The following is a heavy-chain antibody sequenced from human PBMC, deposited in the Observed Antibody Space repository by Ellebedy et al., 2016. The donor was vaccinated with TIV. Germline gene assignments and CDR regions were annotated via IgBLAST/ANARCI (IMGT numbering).Heavy chain of an antibody. V-gene: IGHV3-7*01. D-gene: IGHD5-12*01. CDR3: ARDRGYDTFDY. CDR2: TKEDGSEK. J-gene: IGHJ4*02. CDR1: GFPFSSFW. Sequence: GESLKISCAASGFPFSSFWMSWVRQAPGKGLEWVANTKEDGSEKYYVDSVRGRFTISRDNAKNPLYLQMNSLRAEDTAVYYCARDRGYDTFDYWGQGILVTVSS.